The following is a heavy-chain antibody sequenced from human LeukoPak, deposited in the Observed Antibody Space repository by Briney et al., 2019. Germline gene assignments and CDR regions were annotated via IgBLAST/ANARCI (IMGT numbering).Heavy chain of an antibody. CDR2: IYHSGST. Sequence: PSETLSLTCAVSGYSISSGYYWGWIRQPPGKGLEWIGSIYHSGSTYYNPSLKSRVTISVDTSNNQFALKLSSVTAADTAVYYCARPQGATAMVAFDSWGQGTMVTVSS. V-gene: IGHV4-38-2*01. D-gene: IGHD2-2*01. J-gene: IGHJ3*02. CDR1: GYSISSGYY. CDR3: ARPQGATAMVAFDS.